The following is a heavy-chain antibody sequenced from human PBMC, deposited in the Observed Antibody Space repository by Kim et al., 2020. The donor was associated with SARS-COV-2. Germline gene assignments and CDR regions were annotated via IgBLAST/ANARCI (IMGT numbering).Heavy chain of an antibody. J-gene: IGHJ4*02. Sequence: GGSLRLSCAASQFTFSNYWMHWVRQVPGKGLVWVSRIISDGSSTSYSDSVKGRFTISRDNAKNTLYLEMNSLRAEDTAVYYCAIGVPYLDYWGQGTLVTVSS. CDR1: QFTFSNYW. CDR3: AIGVPYLDY. CDR2: IISDGSST. V-gene: IGHV3-74*01.